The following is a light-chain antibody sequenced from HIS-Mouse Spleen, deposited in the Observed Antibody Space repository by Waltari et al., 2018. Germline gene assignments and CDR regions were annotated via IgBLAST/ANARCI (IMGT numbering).Light chain of an antibody. J-gene: IGKJ1*01. CDR2: AAF. CDR1: QSISSY. CDR3: QQSYSTPRT. V-gene: IGKV1-39*01. Sequence: DIQMIQSPSSLSASVGDRVTITCRASQSISSYLNWYQQKPGKAPKLLIYAAFSLQSGVPSRFSGSGSGTDFTLTISSLQPEDFATYYCQQSYSTPRTFGQGTKVEIK.